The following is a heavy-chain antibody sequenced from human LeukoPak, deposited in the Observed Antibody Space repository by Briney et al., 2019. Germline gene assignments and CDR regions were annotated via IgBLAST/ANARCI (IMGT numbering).Heavy chain of an antibody. Sequence: PGGSLKPSCYASGFTFSDSVIRWVRHAAGKGLEWVGRIRSKTKSGETAYADSVKGRFTISRDDSEDTAYLQMNTPKPEDTAVYYCTSPPHDFDIWSGYYSLWGHGTQVTVSS. J-gene: IGHJ4*01. CDR1: GFTFSDSV. D-gene: IGHD3-3*01. CDR2: IRSKTKSGET. V-gene: IGHV3-73*01. CDR3: TSPPHDFDIWSGYYSL.